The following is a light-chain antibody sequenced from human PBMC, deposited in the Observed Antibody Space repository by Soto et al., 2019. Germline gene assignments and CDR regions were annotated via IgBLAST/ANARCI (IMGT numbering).Light chain of an antibody. J-gene: IGKJ2*01. CDR3: QQYYNWPPYT. Sequence: EVVMTQSPVTLSVSPGDRATLSCRASQSVDTNVAWYQQKPGQDPMLLVHGAAMRAAGVPARFTGSGSGTDVTLTISGLHSVDFSVYYCQQYYNWPPYTVGQGTKLQIE. V-gene: IGKV3-15*01. CDR2: GAA. CDR1: QSVDTN.